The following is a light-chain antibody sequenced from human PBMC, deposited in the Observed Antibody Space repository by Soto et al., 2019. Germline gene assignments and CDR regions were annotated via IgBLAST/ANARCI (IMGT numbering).Light chain of an antibody. CDR1: EYVNNN. V-gene: IGKV3-15*01. CDR3: QQYKKWPPWT. Sequence: EIVMTQSPANLSVSPGESAMLSCRASEYVNNNLAWYQHKPGQAPRLLIFGASTRATDTPARFRGSGSGTEFTLTISSPQSADSAVYYCQQYKKWPPWTFGQGTKVDI. J-gene: IGKJ1*01. CDR2: GAS.